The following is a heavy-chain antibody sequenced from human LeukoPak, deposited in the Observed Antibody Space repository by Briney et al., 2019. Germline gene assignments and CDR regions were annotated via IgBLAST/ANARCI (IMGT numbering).Heavy chain of an antibody. V-gene: IGHV4-31*03. D-gene: IGHD3-22*01. CDR1: GGSISSGGYY. CDR2: IYYSGST. Sequence: SQTLSLTCTVSGGSISSGGYYWSWIRQHPGKGLEWIGYIYYSGSTYYNPSLKSRVTISVDTSKNQFSLKLSSVTAADTAVYFFARANPPPPYYDSSGPWYFDYWGQGTLVTVSS. CDR3: ARANPPPPYYDSSGPWYFDY. J-gene: IGHJ4*02.